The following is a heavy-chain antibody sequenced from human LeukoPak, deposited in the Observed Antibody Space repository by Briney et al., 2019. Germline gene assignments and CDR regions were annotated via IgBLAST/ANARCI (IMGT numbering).Heavy chain of an antibody. CDR2: IRNDGSYE. CDR3: AKGGSPSHNWFNS. CDR1: GFTFSDYG. Sequence: GGSLRLSGAASGFTFSDYGMHWVRQAPGKGLEGVAFIRNDGSYEYYPDSVKGRFTISRDNSRNALFLQMNSLRAEDTAVYYCAKGGSPSHNWFNSWGQGTLVTVSS. V-gene: IGHV3-30*02. D-gene: IGHD2-15*01. J-gene: IGHJ5*01.